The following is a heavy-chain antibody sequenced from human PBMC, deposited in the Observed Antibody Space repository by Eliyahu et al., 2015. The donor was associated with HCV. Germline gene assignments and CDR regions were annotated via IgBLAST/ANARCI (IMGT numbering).Heavy chain of an antibody. CDR3: TTEAVAAAGTSFGDY. Sequence: SNVWMNWVRQAPGKGLEWVGRIRSKTDGGTTDYAAPVKGRFAISRDDSKTTLYLQMNSLKTEDTAVYYCTTEAVAAAGTSFGDYWGQGTLVTVSS. CDR2: IRSKTDGGTT. CDR1: SNVW. D-gene: IGHD6-13*01. V-gene: IGHV3-15*07. J-gene: IGHJ4*02.